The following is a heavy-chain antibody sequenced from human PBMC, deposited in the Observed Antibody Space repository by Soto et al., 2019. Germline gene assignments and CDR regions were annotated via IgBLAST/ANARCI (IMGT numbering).Heavy chain of an antibody. CDR2: IIPIFGTP. Sequence: QVQLVQSGAEVKKPGSSVKVSCKASGVTFSRQDMRWVRQAPGQGLELMGGIIPIFGTPQYAEKFQDRVTITADESTSTAYMELSSLTSEDTAVYYCATNEGRDGYSFDYWGQGTLVTVSS. CDR3: ATNEGRDGYSFDY. D-gene: IGHD5-12*01. V-gene: IGHV1-69*01. J-gene: IGHJ4*02. CDR1: GVTFSRQD.